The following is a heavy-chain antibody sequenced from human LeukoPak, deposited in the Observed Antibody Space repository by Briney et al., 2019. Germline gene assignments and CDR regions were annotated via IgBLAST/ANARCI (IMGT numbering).Heavy chain of an antibody. Sequence: GASVKVSCKDSGGTFSSYAISWVRQAPGQGLEWMGGIIPIFGTANYAQKFQGRVTITADESTSTAYMELSSLRSEDTAVYYCATTTYYYDSSGYDYYGMDVWGQGTTVTVSS. CDR2: IIPIFGTA. D-gene: IGHD3-22*01. CDR1: GGTFSSYA. J-gene: IGHJ6*02. V-gene: IGHV1-69*13. CDR3: ATTTYYYDSSGYDYYGMDV.